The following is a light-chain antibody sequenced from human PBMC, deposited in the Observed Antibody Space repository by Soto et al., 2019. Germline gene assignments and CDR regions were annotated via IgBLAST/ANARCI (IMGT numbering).Light chain of an antibody. CDR2: GAS. CDR3: QQYDNWPPFT. V-gene: IGKV3-15*01. CDR1: QSVGSH. J-gene: IGKJ3*01. Sequence: EIVMTLSPATLSVYTGERATLSCRASQSVGSHLAWYQQRPGQAPRLLIYGASYRATGIPARFSGSGSGTDLTLIISSLQSEDFAVYYCQQYDNWPPFTFGPGTKVD.